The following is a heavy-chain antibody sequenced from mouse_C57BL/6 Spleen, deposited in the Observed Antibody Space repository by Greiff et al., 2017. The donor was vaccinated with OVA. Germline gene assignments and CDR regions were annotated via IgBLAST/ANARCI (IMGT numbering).Heavy chain of an antibody. D-gene: IGHD2-4*01. CDR3: ARGENYDYDSFAY. Sequence: ESGPGLVKPSQSLSLTCSVTGYSITSGYYWNWIRQFPGNKLEWMGYISYDGSNNYNPSLKNRISITRDTSKNQFFLKLNSVTTEDTATYYCARGENYDYDSFAYWGQGTLVTVSA. J-gene: IGHJ3*01. CDR1: GYSITSGYY. CDR2: ISYDGSN. V-gene: IGHV3-6*01.